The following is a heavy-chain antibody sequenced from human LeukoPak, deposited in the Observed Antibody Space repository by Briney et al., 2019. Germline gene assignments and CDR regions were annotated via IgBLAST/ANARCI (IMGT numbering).Heavy chain of an antibody. CDR2: IYYSGST. V-gene: IGHV4-59*01. CDR3: ARTDPFYYFGY. CDR1: GGSISSYY. J-gene: IGHJ4*02. Sequence: SETLSLTCTVSGGSISSYYWSWIRQPPGKGLEWIGYIYYSGSTNYNPSLKSRVTISVDTSKNQFSLKLSSVTAADTAVYYCARTDPFYYFGYWGQGTLVTVSS.